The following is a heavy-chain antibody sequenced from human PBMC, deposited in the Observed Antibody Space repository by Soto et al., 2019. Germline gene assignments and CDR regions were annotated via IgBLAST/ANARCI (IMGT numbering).Heavy chain of an antibody. Sequence: GGSLRLSCAASGFTFSSYSMNWVRQAPGKGLEWVSYISSSSSTIYYADSVKGRFTISRDNAKNSLYLQMNSLRAEDTAVYYCARREGSSWYDYWGQGTLVTVSS. V-gene: IGHV3-48*04. J-gene: IGHJ4*02. CDR3: ARREGSSWYDY. CDR2: ISSSSSTI. CDR1: GFTFSSYS. D-gene: IGHD6-13*01.